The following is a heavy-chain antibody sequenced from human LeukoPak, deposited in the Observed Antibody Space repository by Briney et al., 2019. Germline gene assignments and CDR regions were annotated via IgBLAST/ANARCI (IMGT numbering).Heavy chain of an antibody. Sequence: GGSLRLSCAASGFTFSDYYMSWIRQAPGKGLEWVSYISSSGSTIYYADSVKGRITISRDNAKNSLYLQMNSLRAEDTAVYYCASPSDRVYYYYYGMDVWGQGTTVTVSS. J-gene: IGHJ6*02. CDR2: ISSSGSTI. D-gene: IGHD1-14*01. CDR3: ASPSDRVYYYYYGMDV. CDR1: GFTFSDYY. V-gene: IGHV3-11*01.